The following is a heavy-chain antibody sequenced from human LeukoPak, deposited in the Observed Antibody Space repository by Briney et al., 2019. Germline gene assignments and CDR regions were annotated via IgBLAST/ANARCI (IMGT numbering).Heavy chain of an antibody. Sequence: AGGSLRLSCAAAGFTFRSHWMSWIRQAAGKGLEWVANINQDGSDKYYVDSVKGRFTISRDNAKNSLYLQMDSLRAEDTAVYYCARDHVVDGLVFDYWGQGALVTVSS. CDR3: ARDHVVDGLVFDY. V-gene: IGHV3-7*01. CDR2: INQDGSDK. J-gene: IGHJ4*02. D-gene: IGHD2-15*01. CDR1: GFTFRSHW.